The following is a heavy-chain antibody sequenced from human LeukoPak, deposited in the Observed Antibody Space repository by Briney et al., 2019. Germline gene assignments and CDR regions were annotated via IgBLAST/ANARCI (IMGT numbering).Heavy chain of an antibody. Sequence: SETLSLTCTVSGGSFSSGRSYWGWIRQAPGKGLEWIGNMYCSGSTYYNPSLKSRVTISIDASNNQFSLKLSSLTAADTAVYYCARGINWPPQDYFDFWGQGIMVTVSS. CDR1: GGSFSSGRSY. CDR3: ARGINWPPQDYFDF. D-gene: IGHD1-1*01. CDR2: MYCSGST. J-gene: IGHJ4*02. V-gene: IGHV4-39*01.